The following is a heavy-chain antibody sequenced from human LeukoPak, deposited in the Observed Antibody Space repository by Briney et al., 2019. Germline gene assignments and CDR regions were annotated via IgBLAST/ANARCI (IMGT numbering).Heavy chain of an antibody. D-gene: IGHD3-22*01. V-gene: IGHV4-59*01. Sequence: SETLSLTCTVSGGSISSYYWSWIRQPPGKGLEWIGYIYYSGSTNYNPSLKSRVTISVDTSKNQFSLKLSSVTAADTAVYYCARARYDSSGYSDYCGQGTLVTVSS. CDR1: GGSISSYY. CDR2: IYYSGST. CDR3: ARARYDSSGYSDY. J-gene: IGHJ4*02.